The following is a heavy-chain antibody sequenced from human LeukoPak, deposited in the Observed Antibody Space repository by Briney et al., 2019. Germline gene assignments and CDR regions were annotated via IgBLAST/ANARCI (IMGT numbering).Heavy chain of an antibody. D-gene: IGHD6-13*01. J-gene: IGHJ3*02. V-gene: IGHV4-4*02. CDR2: IYHSGST. Sequence: KPSGTLSLTCAVSGGSISSSNWWSWVRQPPGKGLEWIGEIYHSGSTNYNPPLKSRVTISVDKSKNQFSLKLSSVTAADTAVYYCARDRIAAAGADAFDIWGQGTMITVSS. CDR3: ARDRIAAAGADAFDI. CDR1: GGSISSSNW.